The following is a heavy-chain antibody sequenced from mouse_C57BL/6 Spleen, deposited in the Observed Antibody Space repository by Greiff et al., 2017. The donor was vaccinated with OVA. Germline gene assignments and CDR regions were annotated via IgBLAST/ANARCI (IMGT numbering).Heavy chain of an antibody. CDR3: AREDGTTVVPDWYFDV. V-gene: IGHV1-22*01. D-gene: IGHD1-1*01. CDR1: GYTFTDYN. CDR2: INPNNGGT. J-gene: IGHJ1*03. Sequence: EVQLQQSGPELVKPGASVKMSCKASGYTFTDYNMHWVKQSHGKSLEWIGYINPNNGGTSYNQKFKGKATLTVNKSSSTAYMELRSLTSEDSAVYYCAREDGTTVVPDWYFDVWGTGTTVTVSS.